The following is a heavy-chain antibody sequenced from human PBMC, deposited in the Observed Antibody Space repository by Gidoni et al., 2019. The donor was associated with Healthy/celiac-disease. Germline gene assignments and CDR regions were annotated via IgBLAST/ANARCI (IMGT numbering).Heavy chain of an antibody. D-gene: IGHD3-16*02. J-gene: IGHJ4*02. Sequence: EVQLLESGGGLVKPGGSLRLSCAASGFTFSSYVMSWVRQAPGKGLGWVSAISGSGNSTYYADSVKGRFTISRDNSKNTLYLQMNSLRAEDTAVYCCAHMNWGSYRYFDYWGQGTLVTVSS. V-gene: IGHV3-23*01. CDR3: AHMNWGSYRYFDY. CDR2: ISGSGNST. CDR1: GFTFSSYV.